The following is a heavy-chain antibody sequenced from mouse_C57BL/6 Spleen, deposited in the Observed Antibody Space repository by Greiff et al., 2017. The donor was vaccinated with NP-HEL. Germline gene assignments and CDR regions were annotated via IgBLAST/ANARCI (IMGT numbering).Heavy chain of an antibody. Sequence: VQLHQSGAELVKPGASVKISCKASGYAFSSYWMNWVKQRPGKGLEWIGQIYPGDGDTNYNGKFKGKATLTADKSSSTAYMQLSSLTSEDSAVNFCARLGTTVNWYFDVWGTGTTVTVSS. CDR1: GYAFSSYW. CDR3: ARLGTTVNWYFDV. J-gene: IGHJ1*03. V-gene: IGHV1-80*01. CDR2: IYPGDGDT. D-gene: IGHD1-1*01.